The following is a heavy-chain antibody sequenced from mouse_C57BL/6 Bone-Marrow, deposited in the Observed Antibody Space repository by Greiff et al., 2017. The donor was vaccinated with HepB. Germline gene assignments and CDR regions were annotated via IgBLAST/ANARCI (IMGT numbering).Heavy chain of an antibody. CDR3: ARGKDDYDEGNFDY. V-gene: IGHV1-72*01. J-gene: IGHJ2*01. CDR2: IDPNSGGT. D-gene: IGHD2-4*01. CDR1: GYTFTSYW. Sequence: VKQSCKASGYTFTSYWMHWVKQRPGRGLEWIGRIDPNSGGTKYNEKFKSKATLTVDKPSSTAYMQLSSLTSEDSAVYYCARGKDDYDEGNFDYWGQGTTLTVSS.